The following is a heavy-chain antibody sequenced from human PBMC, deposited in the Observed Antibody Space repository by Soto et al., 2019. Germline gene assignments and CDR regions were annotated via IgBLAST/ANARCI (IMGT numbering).Heavy chain of an antibody. CDR3: AREENVPIVVVITLFDY. CDR2: ISSSSSTI. D-gene: IGHD3-22*01. V-gene: IGHV3-48*02. J-gene: IGHJ4*02. Sequence: GGSLRLSCAASGFTFSSYSMNWVRQAPGKGLEWVSYISSSSSTIYYADSVKGRFTISRDNAKNSLYLQMNSLRDEDTAVYYCAREENVPIVVVITLFDYWGQGTLVTVSS. CDR1: GFTFSSYS.